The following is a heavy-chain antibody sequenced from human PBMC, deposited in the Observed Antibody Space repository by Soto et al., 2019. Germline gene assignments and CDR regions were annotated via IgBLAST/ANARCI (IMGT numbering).Heavy chain of an antibody. V-gene: IGHV1-8*01. Sequence: QVQLVQSGAEVKKPGASVKVSCKTSGYTFTSYDINWVRQATGQGLEWMGWMNPNSGNTGYAQKFQGRVTMTRSTSISKAYMELSSLTSDDTAVYYCASGDDFDRSGYNSWGQGTLVTVSS. J-gene: IGHJ4*02. D-gene: IGHD3-22*01. CDR1: GYTFTSYD. CDR3: ASGDDFDRSGYNS. CDR2: MNPNSGNT.